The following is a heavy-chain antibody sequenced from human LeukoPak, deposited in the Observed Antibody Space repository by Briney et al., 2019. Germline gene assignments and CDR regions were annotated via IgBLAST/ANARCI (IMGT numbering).Heavy chain of an antibody. CDR1: GGSISSGGYS. J-gene: IGHJ2*01. D-gene: IGHD4-17*01. Sequence: TPSETLSLTCAVSGGSISSGGYSWSWIRQPPGKGLEWIGYIYHSGSTYYNPSLKSRVNISVDRSKNQFSLKLSSVTAADTAVYYCARVPNDYGVNWYFDLWGRGTLVTVSS. CDR3: ARVPNDYGVNWYFDL. CDR2: IYHSGST. V-gene: IGHV4-30-2*01.